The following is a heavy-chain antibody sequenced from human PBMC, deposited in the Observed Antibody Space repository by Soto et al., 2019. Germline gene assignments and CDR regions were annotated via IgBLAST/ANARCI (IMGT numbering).Heavy chain of an antibody. J-gene: IGHJ6*02. CDR1: GCSISSSSYY. V-gene: IGHV4-39*01. CDR2: IYYSGST. Sequence: QLQLQESGPGLVKPSETLSLTCTVSGCSISSSSYYWGWIRQPPGKGLEWIGSIYYSGSTYYNPSLKSRVTISEDTSKNQFSLKLSSVTAADTAVYYCARQWLTWGYYYYGMDVWGQGTTVTVSS. CDR3: ARQWLTWGYYYYGMDV. D-gene: IGHD6-19*01.